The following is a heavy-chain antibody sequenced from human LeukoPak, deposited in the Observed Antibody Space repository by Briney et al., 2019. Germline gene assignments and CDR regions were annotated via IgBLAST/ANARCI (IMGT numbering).Heavy chain of an antibody. J-gene: IGHJ5*02. V-gene: IGHV4-61*02. CDR1: GSSISSGSYY. D-gene: IGHD4-17*01. CDR2: IYTSGST. CDR3: ARTGQLYGCFDP. Sequence: SETLSLTCTVSGSSISSGSYYWSWIRQPAGKGLEWIGRIYTSGSTNYNPSLKSRVTISVDTSKNQFSLKLSSVTAADTAVYYCARTGQLYGCFDPGGKEPRVPVP.